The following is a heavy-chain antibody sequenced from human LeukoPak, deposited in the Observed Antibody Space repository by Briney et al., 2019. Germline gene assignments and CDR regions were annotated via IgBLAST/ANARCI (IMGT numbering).Heavy chain of an antibody. CDR3: ARRLPAAGTFSLRKNSFDP. D-gene: IGHD6-13*01. V-gene: IGHV6-1*01. Sequence: SQTLSLTCAISGDTVSSNSAAWNWIRQSPSRGLEWLGRTYYRSKWSNDYAVSVKSRITINPDTSKNQFSLKLNSVTAADTAVYYCARRLPAAGTFSLRKNSFDPWGQGTLVTVSP. CDR1: GDTVSSNSAA. J-gene: IGHJ5*02. CDR2: TYYRSKWSN.